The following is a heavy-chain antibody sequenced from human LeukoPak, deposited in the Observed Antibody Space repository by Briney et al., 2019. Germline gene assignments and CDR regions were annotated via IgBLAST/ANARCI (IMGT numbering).Heavy chain of an antibody. D-gene: IGHD3-10*01. V-gene: IGHV4-39*07. J-gene: IGHJ4*02. CDR3: AREVSSYYYGSGSLDY. CDR2: MYYRGST. Sequence: SETLSLTCTVSGASINSSSYYWGWVRQPPGKGLEWIGSMYYRGSTYYNPSLKSRVTISVDTSKNQFSLKLSSVTAADTAVYYCAREVSSYYYGSGSLDYWGQGTLVTVSS. CDR1: GASINSSSYY.